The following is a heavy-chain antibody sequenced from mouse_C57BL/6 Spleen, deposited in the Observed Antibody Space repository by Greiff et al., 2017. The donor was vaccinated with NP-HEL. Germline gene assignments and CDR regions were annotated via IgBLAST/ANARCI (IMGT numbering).Heavy chain of an antibody. V-gene: IGHV1-69*01. J-gene: IGHJ3*01. CDR2: IDPSDSYT. CDR3: ARGDYYGSSYWFAY. CDR1: GYTFTSYW. D-gene: IGHD1-1*01. Sequence: QVQLQQPGAELVMPGASVKLSCKASGYTFTSYWMHWVKQRPGQGLEWIGEIDPSDSYTNYNQKFKGKSTLTVDKSSSTAYMQLSSLTSEDSAVYYCARGDYYGSSYWFAYWGQGTLVTVSA.